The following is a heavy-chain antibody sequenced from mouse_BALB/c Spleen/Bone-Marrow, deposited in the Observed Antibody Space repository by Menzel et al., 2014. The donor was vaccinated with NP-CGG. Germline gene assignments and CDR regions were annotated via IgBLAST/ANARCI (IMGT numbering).Heavy chain of an antibody. CDR1: GYSIASGYS. V-gene: IGHV3-1*02. CDR3: VRNYVDSFDY. D-gene: IGHD1-1*01. J-gene: IGHJ2*01. CDR2: IHYSGST. Sequence: EVHLVESGPDLVKPSQSISFTCTVTGYSIASGYSWHWIRQFPGNKLEWMGYIHYSGSTNYNPSLKSRISVTRDTSKNQFFLQLNFVTTEDTATFYCVRNYVDSFDYWGQGTTPTVSS.